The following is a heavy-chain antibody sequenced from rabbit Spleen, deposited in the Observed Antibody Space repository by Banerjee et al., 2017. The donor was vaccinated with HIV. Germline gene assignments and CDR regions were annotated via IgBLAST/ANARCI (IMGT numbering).Heavy chain of an antibody. Sequence: QSLEESGGDPVKPGASLTLTCKASGFSFSTSDCMSWVRQAPGKGPEWIACIYTGSRGSIYYASWAKGRLTITKTSSTTVTLQMTSLTAADTATYFCARGGTFSINSGFYFDLWGQGTLVTVS. V-gene: IGHV1S40*01. CDR1: GFSFSTSDC. CDR2: IYTGSRGSI. D-gene: IGHD1-1*01. CDR3: ARGGTFSINSGFYFDL. J-gene: IGHJ4*01.